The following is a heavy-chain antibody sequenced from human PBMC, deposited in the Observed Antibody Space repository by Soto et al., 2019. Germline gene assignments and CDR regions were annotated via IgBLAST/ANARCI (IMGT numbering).Heavy chain of an antibody. Sequence: QVQLVQSGAEVKKPGSSVKVSCKASGGTFSSYTISWVRQAPGQGLEWMGRIIPILGIANYAQKFQGRVTITADKSTSTAYMELSSLRSEDTAVYYCARDSSPSLEVYSYGYGYFDYWGQGTLVTVSS. CDR1: GGTFSSYT. V-gene: IGHV1-69*08. D-gene: IGHD5-18*01. CDR3: ARDSSPSLEVYSYGYGYFDY. CDR2: IIPILGIA. J-gene: IGHJ4*02.